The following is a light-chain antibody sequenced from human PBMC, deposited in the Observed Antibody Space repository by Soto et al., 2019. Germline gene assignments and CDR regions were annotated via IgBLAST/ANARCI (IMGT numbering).Light chain of an antibody. CDR1: QSVNIY. V-gene: IGKV3D-15*01. CDR2: GAS. Sequence: EVVMTQSPATLSVSPGERATLSCRASQSVNIYLAWYQQKPGQAPRLLIFGASSRATGIPARFSGSGSGTEFNLTISSLQSEDFAVYYCQQYGSSLITFGQGTLLEI. CDR3: QQYGSSLIT. J-gene: IGKJ5*01.